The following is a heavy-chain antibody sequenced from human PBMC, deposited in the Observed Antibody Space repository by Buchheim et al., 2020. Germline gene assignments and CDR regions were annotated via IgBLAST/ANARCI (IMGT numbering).Heavy chain of an antibody. CDR2: IYYSGST. D-gene: IGHD3-22*01. J-gene: IGHJ4*02. Sequence: QVQLQESGPGLVKPSETLSLTCTVSGGSISSYYWSWIRQPPGKGLEWIGYIYYSGSTNYNPSLKSRVTISVDTSKNQFSLKLSSVTAADTAVYYCARSSDSSGYYWQGGIFDDWGQGTL. CDR1: GGSISSYY. V-gene: IGHV4-59*01. CDR3: ARSSDSSGYYWQGGIFDD.